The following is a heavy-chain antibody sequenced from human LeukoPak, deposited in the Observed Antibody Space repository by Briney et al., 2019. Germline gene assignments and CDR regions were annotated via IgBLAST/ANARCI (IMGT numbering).Heavy chain of an antibody. CDR1: GGSFSGYY. CDR3: ARVGRGTY. Sequence: SETLSLTCAVYGGSFSGYYWSWIRQPPGKGLEWIGEINHSGSTNYNPSLKSQVTISVDTSKNQFSLKLSSVTAAATAVYYCARVGRGTYWGQGTLVTVSS. CDR2: INHSGST. J-gene: IGHJ4*02. D-gene: IGHD1-26*01. V-gene: IGHV4-34*01.